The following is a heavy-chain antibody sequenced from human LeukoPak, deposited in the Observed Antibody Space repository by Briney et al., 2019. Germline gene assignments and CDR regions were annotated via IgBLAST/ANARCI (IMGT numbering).Heavy chain of an antibody. CDR3: ARGGSKQWLVDDS. V-gene: IGHV4-59*01. CDR1: GGSFSGYY. J-gene: IGHJ4*02. Sequence: PSETLSLTCTVSGGSFSGYYWSWIRQPPGKGLGWIGYIHYSGSTNYNPSLKSRVTISVDTSKNQFSLKLSSVTAADTAIYYCARGGSKQWLVDDSWGQGTLVTVSS. CDR2: IHYSGST. D-gene: IGHD6-19*01.